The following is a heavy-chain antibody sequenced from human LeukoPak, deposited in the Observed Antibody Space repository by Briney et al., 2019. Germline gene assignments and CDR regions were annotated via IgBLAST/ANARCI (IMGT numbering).Heavy chain of an antibody. CDR3: ARDLGPP. CDR1: GFTFSSYA. J-gene: IGHJ5*02. CDR2: ISYDGSNK. Sequence: GGSLRLSCAASGFTFSSYAMHWVRQAPGKGLEWVAVISYDGSNKYYADSVKGRFTISRDNSKNTLYLQMNSLRAEDTGVYYCARDLGPPWGQGTLVTVSS. V-gene: IGHV3-30-3*01. D-gene: IGHD3-10*01.